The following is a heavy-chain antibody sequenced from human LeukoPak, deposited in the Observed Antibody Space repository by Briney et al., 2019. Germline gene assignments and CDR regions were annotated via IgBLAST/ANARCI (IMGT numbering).Heavy chain of an antibody. CDR3: ARDHCSPGTCLGGH. CDR1: GDTFIPYT. D-gene: IGHD2-15*01. Sequence: SVKVSCKASGDTFIPYTFSWVRQAPGQGLEWIGRIIPSLDVANYAQKFQGRVTLSADRDTATTYMEVTSLRSEDTAMYYCARDHCSPGTCLGGHWGQGTLVTVSS. J-gene: IGHJ4*02. V-gene: IGHV1-69*04. CDR2: IIPSLDVA.